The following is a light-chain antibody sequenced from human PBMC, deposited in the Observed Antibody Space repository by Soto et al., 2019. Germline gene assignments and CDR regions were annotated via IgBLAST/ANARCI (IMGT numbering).Light chain of an antibody. CDR3: SSYSGSSMLVV. Sequence: QSALTQPASVSGSPGQTVTISCTGTSSDVGGYNYVSWYQQHPGKAPKLMIYDVSNRPSGVSNRFSGSKSGNTASLTISGLQPEDDADYYCSSYSGSSMLVVFGGGTKLTVL. V-gene: IGLV2-14*01. J-gene: IGLJ3*02. CDR2: DVS. CDR1: SSDVGGYNY.